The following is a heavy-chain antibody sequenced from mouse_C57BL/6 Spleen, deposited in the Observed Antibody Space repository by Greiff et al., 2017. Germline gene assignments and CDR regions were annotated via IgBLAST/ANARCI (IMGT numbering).Heavy chain of an antibody. D-gene: IGHD1-1*01. Sequence: DVMLVESGGGLVKPGGSLKLSCAASGFTFSSYAMSWVRQTPEKRLEWVATISDGGSYTYYPDNVKGRFTISRDNAKNNLYLQMSHLKSEDTAMYYCAREGYYYGSSYFDYWGQGTTLTVSS. CDR1: GFTFSSYA. J-gene: IGHJ2*01. V-gene: IGHV5-4*01. CDR3: AREGYYYGSSYFDY. CDR2: ISDGGSYT.